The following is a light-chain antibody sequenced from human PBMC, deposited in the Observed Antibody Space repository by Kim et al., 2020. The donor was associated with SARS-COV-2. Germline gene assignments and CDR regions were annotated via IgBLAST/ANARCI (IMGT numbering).Light chain of an antibody. CDR1: NIGSKS. J-gene: IGLJ1*01. V-gene: IGLV3-21*04. CDR3: QVWDSSSDHHV. Sequence: SSELTQPPSVSVAPGKTARITCGGNNIGSKSVHWYQQKPGQAPVLVIYYDIDRPSGIPERFSGSNSGNTATLTISRVEAGDEADYYCQVWDSSSDHHVFGTGTKVTVL. CDR2: YDI.